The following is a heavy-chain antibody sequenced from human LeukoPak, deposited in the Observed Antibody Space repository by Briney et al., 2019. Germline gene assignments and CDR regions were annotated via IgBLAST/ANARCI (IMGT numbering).Heavy chain of an antibody. CDR3: AKDQGLVVVPDAFDI. D-gene: IGHD2-15*01. CDR2: ISGSGGSI. Sequence: GGSLRLSCAASGFTFSSYAMSWVRQAPGKGLEWVSAISGSGGSIYYADSVKGRFTISRDNSKNTLYLQMNSLRAEDTAVYYCAKDQGLVVVPDAFDIWGQGTMVTVSS. CDR1: GFTFSSYA. V-gene: IGHV3-23*01. J-gene: IGHJ3*02.